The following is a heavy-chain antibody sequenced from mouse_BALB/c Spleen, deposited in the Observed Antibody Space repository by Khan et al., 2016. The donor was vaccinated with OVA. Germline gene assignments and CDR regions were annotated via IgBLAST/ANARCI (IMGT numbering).Heavy chain of an antibody. CDR2: LNTYTGEP. Sequence: QIQLVQSGPELKKPGETVKISCKASGFTFTNYGMNWVKQAPGKGLKWMGWLNTYTGEPTYADDFKGRFAFSLDTSARPSYLQLNNLKHEDLATYLWERTYNRYDRYFDVWGAGTTVTVSS. J-gene: IGHJ1*01. CDR1: GFTFTNYG. V-gene: IGHV9-1*02. D-gene: IGHD2-14*01. CDR3: ERTYNRYDRYFDV.